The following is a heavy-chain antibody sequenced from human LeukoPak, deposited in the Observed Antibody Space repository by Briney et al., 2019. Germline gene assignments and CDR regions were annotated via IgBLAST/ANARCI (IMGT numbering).Heavy chain of an antibody. CDR3: TRFISAHDY. J-gene: IGHJ4*02. CDR1: GFTFSGSA. D-gene: IGHD3-10*01. Sequence: GGSLKLSCAASGFTFSGSAMHWVRQASGKGPEWVGRIRSKANRYATAYAASVKGRFTVSRDDSKNTAYLQMNSLKTEDTAVYYCTRFISAHDYWGQGTLVTVSS. V-gene: IGHV3-73*01. CDR2: IRSKANRYAT.